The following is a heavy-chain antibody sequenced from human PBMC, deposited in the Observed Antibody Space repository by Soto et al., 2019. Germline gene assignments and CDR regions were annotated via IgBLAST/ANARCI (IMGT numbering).Heavy chain of an antibody. CDR1: GGSISSSNW. Sequence: QVQLQESGPGLVKPSGTLSLTCAVSGGSISSSNWWSWVRQPPGKGLEWIGEIYHSGSTNYNPSRKSRGTISADKSKNQFSRTLSSATAADPAVNYCAKVSRSYYSGMALWGPGPTVTVSS. CDR3: AKVSRSYYSGMAL. J-gene: IGHJ6*02. CDR2: IYHSGST. D-gene: IGHD2-21*02. V-gene: IGHV4-4*02.